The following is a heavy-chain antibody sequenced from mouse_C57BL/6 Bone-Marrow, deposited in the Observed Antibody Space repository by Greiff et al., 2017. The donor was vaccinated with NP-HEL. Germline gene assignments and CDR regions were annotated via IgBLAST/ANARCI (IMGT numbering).Heavy chain of an antibody. CDR2: LSSGSSTI. V-gene: IGHV5-17*01. CDR3: ANDYFDY. CDR1: GFTFSDYG. Sequence: EVKLVESGGGLVKPGGSLKLSCAASGFTFSDYGMHWVRQAPEKGLEWVAYLSSGSSTIYYADTVKGRFTISRDNAKNTLFLQMTSLRSEDTAMYYCANDYFDYWGQGTTLTVSS. J-gene: IGHJ2*01.